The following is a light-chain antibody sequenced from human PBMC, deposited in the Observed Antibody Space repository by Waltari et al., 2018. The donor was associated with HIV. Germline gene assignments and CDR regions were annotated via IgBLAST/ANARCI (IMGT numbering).Light chain of an antibody. CDR1: GSDVGNFNF. CDR3: CTYAAKYVL. CDR2: DVT. J-gene: IGLJ2*01. Sequence: QSALTQPRSVSGSPGQSVTIPCTRTGSDVGNFNFVSWYQHLPAKAPKLLIYDVTTRPSRVPDRFSGSKSGDTASLTISGLQAEDEADYYCCTYAAKYVLFGGGTNLTVL. V-gene: IGLV2-11*01.